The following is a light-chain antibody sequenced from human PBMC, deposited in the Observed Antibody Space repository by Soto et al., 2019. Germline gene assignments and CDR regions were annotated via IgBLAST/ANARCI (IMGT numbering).Light chain of an antibody. V-gene: IGLV2-14*01. CDR2: DVT. Sequence: QPALAKPASVYVSPGQSITISSTGTSSDVGGYNSVSWYRQDPGKAPKLMIYDVTNRPSGVSNRFSGSKSGNTASLTISGLQAEEEADYYCSSFTSSINYVFGTGTKVTVL. CDR1: SSDVGGYNS. CDR3: SSFTSSINYV. J-gene: IGLJ1*01.